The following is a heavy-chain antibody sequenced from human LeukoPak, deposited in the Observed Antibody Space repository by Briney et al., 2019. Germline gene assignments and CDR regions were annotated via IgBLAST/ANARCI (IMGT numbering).Heavy chain of an antibody. Sequence: PGGSLRLSCAASGFTFSSYAVSWVRQAPGKGLEWVSAISGSGGSTYYADSVKGRFTISRDNSKNTLYLQMNSLRAEDTAVYYCAKDEGSGFWSGYYPSDYWGQGTLVTVSS. V-gene: IGHV3-23*01. CDR3: AKDEGSGFWSGYYPSDY. D-gene: IGHD3-3*01. CDR2: ISGSGGST. J-gene: IGHJ4*02. CDR1: GFTFSSYA.